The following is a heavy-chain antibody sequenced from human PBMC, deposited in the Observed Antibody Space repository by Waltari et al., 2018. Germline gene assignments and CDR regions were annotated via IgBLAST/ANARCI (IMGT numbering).Heavy chain of an antibody. Sequence: EVQLVQSGAEVKNPGATVKISCKVSGSTFTDYYMHWEQQAPGKGIEWSGLVDPEECETIYAEKFQVGVTITAYTTTDTAYMELSSLRSEDTAVYYCATGQSSSGWNWFDPWGQGTRVTVSS. CDR2: VDPEECET. J-gene: IGHJ5*02. CDR3: ATGQSSSGWNWFDP. CDR1: GSTFTDYY. V-gene: IGHV1-69-2*01. D-gene: IGHD6-19*01.